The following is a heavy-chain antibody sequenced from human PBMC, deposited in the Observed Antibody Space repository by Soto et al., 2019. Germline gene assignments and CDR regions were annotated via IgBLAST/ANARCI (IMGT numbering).Heavy chain of an antibody. V-gene: IGHV5-51*01. CDR2: IYPGDSDT. J-gene: IGHJ3*02. Sequence: GESLKISCKGSGYSFTSYWIGWVRQMPGKGLEWMGIIYPGDSDTRYSPSFQGQVTISADKSISTAYLQWSSLKASDTAMYYCARLRYCSSTSCYGFPDAFDIWGQGTMVTVSS. D-gene: IGHD2-2*01. CDR3: ARLRYCSSTSCYGFPDAFDI. CDR1: GYSFTSYW.